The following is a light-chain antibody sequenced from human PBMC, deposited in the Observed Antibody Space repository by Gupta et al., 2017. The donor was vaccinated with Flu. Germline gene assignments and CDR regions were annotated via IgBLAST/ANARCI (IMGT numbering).Light chain of an antibody. CDR1: QSVLYSSNNKNY. J-gene: IGKJ4*01. Sequence: LGERATINCKSSQSVLYSSNNKNYLAWYQQKPGQPPKLLIYWASSRESGVPDRFSGSGSGTDFTLTISSLQAEDVAVYYCQQYYSTPRLTFGGGTKVEIK. CDR3: QQYYSTPRLT. V-gene: IGKV4-1*01. CDR2: WAS.